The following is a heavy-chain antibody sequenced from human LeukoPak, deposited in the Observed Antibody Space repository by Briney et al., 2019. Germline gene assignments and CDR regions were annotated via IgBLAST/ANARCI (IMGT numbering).Heavy chain of an antibody. V-gene: IGHV3-53*01. D-gene: IGHD2-21*02. CDR1: GFTVITND. J-gene: IGHJ4*02. CDR2: LYSDGNT. Sequence: PGGSLRLSCAASGFTVITNDMTWVRQAPGKGLEWVSVLYSDGNTKYADSVQGRFTISRDNAKNSLYLQMNSLRSEDTGLYFCARDLGSGDHGLLVWGQGTLLTVSS. CDR3: ARDLGSGDHGLLV.